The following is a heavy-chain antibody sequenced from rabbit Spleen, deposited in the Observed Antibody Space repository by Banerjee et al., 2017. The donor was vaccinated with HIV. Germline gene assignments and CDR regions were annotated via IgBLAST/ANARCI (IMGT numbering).Heavy chain of an antibody. J-gene: IGHJ4*02. V-gene: IGHV1S45*01. CDR1: GFSFSSSYW. CDR2: IDVGSTGFT. CDR3: ARDSPDIIGWNFGF. D-gene: IGHD1-1*01. Sequence: QEQLEESGGDLVKPEGSLTLTCTASGFSFSSSYWICWVRQAPGKGLEWIGCIDVGSTGFTYYASWAKGRFTISKTSSTTVTLQMTSLTAADTATYFCARDSPDIIGWNFGFWGPGTLVTVS.